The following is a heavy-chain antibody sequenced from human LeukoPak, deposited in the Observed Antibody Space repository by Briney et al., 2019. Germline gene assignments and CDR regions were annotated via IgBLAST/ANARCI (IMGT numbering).Heavy chain of an antibody. CDR3: VRRAAVRGMDF. D-gene: IGHD1-14*01. CDR2: INSDGSST. Sequence: GSLRLSCAASGFTFSSYWMHWVRQAPGKGLVWVSRINSDGSSTSYADSVKGRFTISRDNFKRTVHLEMSNLRADDTAMYYCVRRAAVRGMDFWGLGTTVIVSS. V-gene: IGHV3-74*01. J-gene: IGHJ6*02. CDR1: GFTFSSYW.